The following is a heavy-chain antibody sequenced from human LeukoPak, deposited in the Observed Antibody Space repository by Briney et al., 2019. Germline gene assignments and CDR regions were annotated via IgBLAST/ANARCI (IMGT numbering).Heavy chain of an antibody. CDR1: GFTFSNYG. J-gene: IGHJ4*02. CDR3: ASSSSWSLFDY. CDR2: IKQDGSEK. V-gene: IGHV3-7*01. Sequence: GGSLRLSCAASGFTFSNYGMHWVRQAPGKGLEWVANIKQDGSEKFYVDSVKGRFTIFRDNAKNSLYLQMNSLRAEDTAVYYCASSSSWSLFDYWGQGTLVTVSS. D-gene: IGHD6-13*01.